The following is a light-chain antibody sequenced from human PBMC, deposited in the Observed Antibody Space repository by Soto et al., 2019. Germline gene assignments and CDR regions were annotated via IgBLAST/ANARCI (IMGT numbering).Light chain of an antibody. J-gene: IGLJ2*01. V-gene: IGLV1-40*01. CDR2: ANS. Sequence: QSVLTQPPSVSGAPGQRVTISCTGSSSNIGAGYDVHWYQQLPGTAPKVLIYANSHRPSGVPDRFSGSLSGTSASLAITGLQAEDEADYYCQSYDSSLSGSVVFGGGTKLTVL. CDR1: SSNIGAGYD. CDR3: QSYDSSLSGSVV.